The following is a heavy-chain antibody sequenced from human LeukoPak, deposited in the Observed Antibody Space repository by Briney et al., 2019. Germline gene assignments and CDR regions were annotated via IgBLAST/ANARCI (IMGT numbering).Heavy chain of an antibody. D-gene: IGHD1-26*01. CDR3: ARSPYSGSYGPFDY. CDR1: GFTFSNAW. V-gene: IGHV3-7*04. J-gene: IGHJ4*02. Sequence: GGSLRLSCAASGFTFSNAWMSWVRQAPGKGLEWVANMKHDGSEKSYVDSVKGRFTISRDDAKNSLYLQMNSLRAEDTALYYCARSPYSGSYGPFDYWGQGTLVTVSS. CDR2: MKHDGSEK.